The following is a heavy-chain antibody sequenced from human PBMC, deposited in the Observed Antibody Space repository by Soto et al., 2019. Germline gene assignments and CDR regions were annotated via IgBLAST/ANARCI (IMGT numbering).Heavy chain of an antibody. CDR2: IYSGGST. V-gene: IGHV3-53*02. D-gene: IGHD4-17*01. CDR1: GFTVSSNY. J-gene: IGHJ6*02. Sequence: EVQLVETGGGLIQPGGSLRLSCAASGFTVSSNYMSWVRQAPGKGLEWVSVIYSGGSTYYADSVKGRFTISRDNSMNTLYLQMNSLRAEDTAVYYCARVRAYGDSNIYGMDVWGQGTTVTVSS. CDR3: ARVRAYGDSNIYGMDV.